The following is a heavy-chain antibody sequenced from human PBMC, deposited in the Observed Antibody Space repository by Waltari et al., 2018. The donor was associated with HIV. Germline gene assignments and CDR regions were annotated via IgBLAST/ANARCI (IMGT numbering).Heavy chain of an antibody. CDR2: IIPIFGTA. CDR1: GGTFSSYA. J-gene: IGHJ4*02. D-gene: IGHD3-22*01. CDR3: ARVRAVDYYDSSGPFDY. V-gene: IGHV1-69*01. Sequence: QVQLVQSGAEVKKPGSSVQVSCKASGGTFSSYAISWVPQAPGKGLEWMGGIIPIFGTANYAQKFQGRVTITADESTSTAYMELSSLRSEDTAVYYCARVRAVDYYDSSGPFDYWGQGTLVTVSS.